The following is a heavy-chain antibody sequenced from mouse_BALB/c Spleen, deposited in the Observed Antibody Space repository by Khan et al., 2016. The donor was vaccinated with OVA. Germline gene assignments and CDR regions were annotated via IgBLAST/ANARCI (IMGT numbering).Heavy chain of an antibody. CDR1: GYTFSSYW. Sequence: QVQLKESGAELMKPGASVKISCKATGYTFSSYWIEWIKQRPGHGLEWIGEILPGSGNTNYNQKFTGKATFTSDTSSNTAYMQLSSLTSADSAVYYCARRARFAYWGQGTLVTVSA. CDR3: ARRARFAY. V-gene: IGHV1-9*01. CDR2: ILPGSGNT. J-gene: IGHJ3*01.